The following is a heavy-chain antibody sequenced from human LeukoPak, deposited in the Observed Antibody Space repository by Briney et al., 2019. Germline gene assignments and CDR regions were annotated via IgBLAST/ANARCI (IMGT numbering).Heavy chain of an antibody. CDR3: AGYSSGWSSGGGY. Sequence: SETLSLTCTVSGGSISSLTYYWGWIRQPPGRGLEWIASIYYSGTTYYSPSLKSRVTISVNRSNNQFSLRLTSVTAADTAVYSCAGYSSGWSSGGGYWGQGTLVTVSS. D-gene: IGHD6-19*01. CDR1: GGSISSLTYY. J-gene: IGHJ4*02. V-gene: IGHV4-39*01. CDR2: IYYSGTT.